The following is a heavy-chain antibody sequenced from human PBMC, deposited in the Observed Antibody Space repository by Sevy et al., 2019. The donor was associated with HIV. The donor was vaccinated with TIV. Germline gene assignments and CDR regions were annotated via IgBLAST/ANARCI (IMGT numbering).Heavy chain of an antibody. CDR2: IDRSGSTI. V-gene: IGHV3-11*01. Sequence: GGSLRLSCAASGFTFSDYYMSWIRQAPGMGLEWVSYIDRSGSTINYADSVKGRFTISRDNAKKSVYLQINSLRAEDTAVYYCARENTMIEEPGWFDPWGQGTLVTVSS. CDR1: GFTFSDYY. D-gene: IGHD3-22*01. CDR3: ARENTMIEEPGWFDP. J-gene: IGHJ5*02.